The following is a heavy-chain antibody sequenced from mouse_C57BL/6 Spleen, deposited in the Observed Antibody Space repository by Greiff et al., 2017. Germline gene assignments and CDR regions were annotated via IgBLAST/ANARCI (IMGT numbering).Heavy chain of an antibody. CDR1: GFTFSSYA. CDR2: ISDGGSYT. CDR3: ARDGMGRGFAY. Sequence: EVKLVESGGGLVKPGGSLKLSCAASGFTFSSYAMSWVRQTPEKRLAWVATISDGGSYTYYPDNVKGRFTISRDNAKNNLYLQMRHLKSEDTAMYYCARDGMGRGFAYWGQGTLVTVSA. J-gene: IGHJ3*01. D-gene: IGHD2-10*02. V-gene: IGHV5-4*01.